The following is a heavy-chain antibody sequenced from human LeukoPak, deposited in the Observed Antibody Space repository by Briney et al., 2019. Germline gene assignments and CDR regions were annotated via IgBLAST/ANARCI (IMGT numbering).Heavy chain of an antibody. D-gene: IGHD5-18*01. CDR2: IYHSGST. Sequence: PSETLSLTCTVSGYSISSGYYWGWIRQPPGKGLEWIGSIYHSGSTYYNPSLKSRVTISVDTSKNQFSLKLSSVTAADTAVYYCARHQGIQLWRRPYYFDFWGQGTLVTVSS. J-gene: IGHJ4*02. CDR3: ARHQGIQLWRRPYYFDF. V-gene: IGHV4-38-2*02. CDR1: GYSISSGYY.